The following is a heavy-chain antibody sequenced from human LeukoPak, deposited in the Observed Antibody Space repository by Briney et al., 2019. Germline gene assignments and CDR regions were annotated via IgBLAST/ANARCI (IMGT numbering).Heavy chain of an antibody. CDR2: IYSDGST. Sequence: GGSLRLSCAASGFTVSSNYMSWVRQAPGKGLEWVSIIYSDGSTYYADSVKGRFTISRDNSKNTLYLQMNRLRAEDTAVYYCARVTFNYFGSGDAFDIWGQGTMVTVSS. CDR1: GFTVSSNY. CDR3: ARVTFNYFGSGDAFDI. V-gene: IGHV3-66*01. J-gene: IGHJ3*02. D-gene: IGHD3-10*01.